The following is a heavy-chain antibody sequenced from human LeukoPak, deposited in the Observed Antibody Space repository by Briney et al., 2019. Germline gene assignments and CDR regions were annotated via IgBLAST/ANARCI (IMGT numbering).Heavy chain of an antibody. V-gene: IGHV1-8*01. J-gene: IGHJ3*01. Sequence: ASVKVSCKASGYPFTSYDINWVRQATGQGPEWMGWMNPNSGNTGYAQKFQGRVTMTRDNSIRTAYMELSSLRSDDTAVYYCVRGDLPPTVINHAFDLWGQGTLVTVSS. CDR3: VRGDLPPTVINHAFDL. D-gene: IGHD4-17*01. CDR2: MNPNSGNT. CDR1: GYPFTSYD.